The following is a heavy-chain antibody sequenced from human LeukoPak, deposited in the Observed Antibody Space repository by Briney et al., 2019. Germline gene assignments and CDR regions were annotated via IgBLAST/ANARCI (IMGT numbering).Heavy chain of an antibody. Sequence: GRFTISRDNAENSLYLQMNSLRAEDTAVYYCAKRGGYYDFWSGPLDWFDPWGQGTLVTVSS. V-gene: IGHV3-11*03. D-gene: IGHD3-3*01. CDR3: AKRGGYYDFWSGPLDWFDP. J-gene: IGHJ5*02.